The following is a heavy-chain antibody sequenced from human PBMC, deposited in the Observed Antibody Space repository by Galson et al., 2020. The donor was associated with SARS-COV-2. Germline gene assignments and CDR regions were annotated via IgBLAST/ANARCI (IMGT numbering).Heavy chain of an antibody. V-gene: IGHV5-10-1*01. Sequence: SCKGSGYSFTSYWLSWVRQMPGKRLEWMGRIDPSDSYTNYSPSFQGHVTISADKSISTAYLQWSSLKASDTAMYYCARRSDSGSYYHWYCDLWGRCTLVTVSS. CDR3: ARRSDSGSYYHWYCDL. J-gene: IGHJ2*01. CDR2: IDPSDSYT. CDR1: GYSFTSYW. D-gene: IGHD1-26*01.